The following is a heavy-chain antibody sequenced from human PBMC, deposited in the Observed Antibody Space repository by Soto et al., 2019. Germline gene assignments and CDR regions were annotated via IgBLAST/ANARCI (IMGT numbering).Heavy chain of an antibody. CDR3: ARVGGYCSGGSCLRYNYYYYGMDV. CDR2: INHSGST. CDR1: GGSFSGYY. D-gene: IGHD2-15*01. V-gene: IGHV4-34*01. Sequence: SETLSLTCAVYGGSFSGYYWSWIRQPPGKGVEWIGEINHSGSTNYNPSLKSRVTISVDTSKNQFSLKLSSVTAADTAVYYCARVGGYCSGGSCLRYNYYYYGMDVWGQGTTVTVSS. J-gene: IGHJ6*02.